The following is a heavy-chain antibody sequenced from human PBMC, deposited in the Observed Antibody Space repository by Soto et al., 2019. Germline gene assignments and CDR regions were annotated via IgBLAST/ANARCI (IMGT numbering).Heavy chain of an antibody. V-gene: IGHV4-31*03. CDR2: IYYSGST. D-gene: IGHD6-13*01. Sequence: TSETLSLTCTVSGGSISSGGYYWSWIRQHPGKGLEWIGYIYYSGSTYYNPSLKSRVTISVDTSKNQFSLKLSSVTAADTAVYYCAREFEAAGSFEYWGQGTLVTVSS. J-gene: IGHJ4*02. CDR3: AREFEAAGSFEY. CDR1: GGSISSGGYY.